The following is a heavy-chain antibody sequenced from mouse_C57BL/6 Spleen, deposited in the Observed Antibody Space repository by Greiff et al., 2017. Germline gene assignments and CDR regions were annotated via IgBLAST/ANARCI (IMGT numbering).Heavy chain of an antibody. J-gene: IGHJ3*01. D-gene: IGHD2-4*01. CDR1: GYTFTDYY. V-gene: IGHV1-26*01. Sequence: EVQLHQSGPELVKPGASVKISCKASGYTFTDYYMNWVKQSHGKSLEWIGDINPNNGGTSYNQKFKGKATLTVDKSSSTAYMELRSLTSEDSAVYYCARTGYDYDGTWFAYWGQGTLVTVSA. CDR2: INPNNGGT. CDR3: ARTGYDYDGTWFAY.